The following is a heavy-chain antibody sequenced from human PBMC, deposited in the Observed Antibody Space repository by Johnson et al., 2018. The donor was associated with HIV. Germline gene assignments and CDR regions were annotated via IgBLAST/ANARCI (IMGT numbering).Heavy chain of an antibody. CDR3: ARDGYYDRSGYWGLDAFHI. V-gene: IGHV3-64*01. CDR2: ISGNGGGT. D-gene: IGHD3-22*01. Sequence: VQLVESGGGVVQPGRSLRLSCAASGFTFSSYAMSWVRQAPGKGLEWVSAISGNGGGTYYANSVRGRFTISRDNSKNTLYLQMSSLRVEYMAVYYWARDGYYDRSGYWGLDAFHIWGQGTTVTVSS. J-gene: IGHJ3*02. CDR1: GFTFSSYA.